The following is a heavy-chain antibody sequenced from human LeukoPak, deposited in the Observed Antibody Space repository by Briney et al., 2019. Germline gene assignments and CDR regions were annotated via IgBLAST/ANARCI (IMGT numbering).Heavy chain of an antibody. J-gene: IGHJ4*02. D-gene: IGHD6-19*01. V-gene: IGHV4-59*02. Sequence: PSETLSLTCTVSGDSVSSYYWSWIRQPPGKGLRWIGYIYYGGSTNYNPSLKSRVTISVDSSKNQFFLRLTSVTAADTALYYCARGSDSSGWRRFDYWGQGILVTVSS. CDR1: GDSVSSYY. CDR2: IYYGGST. CDR3: ARGSDSSGWRRFDY.